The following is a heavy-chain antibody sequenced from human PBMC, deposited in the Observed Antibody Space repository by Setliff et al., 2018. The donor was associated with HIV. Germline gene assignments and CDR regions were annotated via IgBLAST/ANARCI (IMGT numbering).Heavy chain of an antibody. V-gene: IGHV4-59*12. J-gene: IGHJ4*02. CDR2: IYNSGYS. CDR1: GAPISSYY. D-gene: IGHD4-17*01. Sequence: PSETLSLTCKVSGAPISSYYWNWIRQPPGKGLEWIGYIYNSGYSNSKPSLKSRVTISLDTSKNQFSLMVRSVTAADTAVYYCAGHGDYAYYFDYWGQGTLVTVSS. CDR3: AGHGDYAYYFDY.